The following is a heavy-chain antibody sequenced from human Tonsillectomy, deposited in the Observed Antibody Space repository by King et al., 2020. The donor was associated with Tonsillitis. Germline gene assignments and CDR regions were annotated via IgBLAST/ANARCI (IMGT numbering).Heavy chain of an antibody. D-gene: IGHD2-2*01. CDR3: AKEMGGVVVPGAIDY. CDR1: RFTFSNYA. Sequence: VQLVESGGGLVQPGGSLRLSCAASRFTFSNYAMSWVRQAPGKGLEWDSAISGSGGSTYYADSVKGRFTISRDNSKNTLYLQMNSLRAEDTAVYYCAKEMGGVVVPGAIDYWGQGTLVTVSS. J-gene: IGHJ4*02. V-gene: IGHV3-23*04. CDR2: ISGSGGST.